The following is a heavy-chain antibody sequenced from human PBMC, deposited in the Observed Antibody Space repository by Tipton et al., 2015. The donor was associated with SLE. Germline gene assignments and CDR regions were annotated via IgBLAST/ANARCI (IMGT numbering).Heavy chain of an antibody. CDR2: ISHRGNT. CDR1: GDSLSSAYF. J-gene: IGHJ3*02. D-gene: IGHD5-24*01. V-gene: IGHV4-38-2*01. CDR3: ARHRWRWNDAFDI. Sequence: TLSLTCVVSGDSLSSAYFWGWIRQPPGKGLEWIGSISHRGNTYYNPSLKGRITTSVDTSKNQFSLKLTSVTAADTAVYYCARHRWRWNDAFDIWGQGTMVTVSS.